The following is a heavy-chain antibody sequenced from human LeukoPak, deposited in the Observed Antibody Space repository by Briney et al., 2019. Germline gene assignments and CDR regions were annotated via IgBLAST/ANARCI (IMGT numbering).Heavy chain of an antibody. CDR3: ARAPSTGYYYYYGMDV. D-gene: IGHD2-2*01. Sequence: GGSLRLSCAASGFTFSSYGMHWVRQAPGKGLEWVAVIWHDGSSKYYTDSVKGRFTISRDNSKNTLYLQMNSLRVEDTAVYYCARAPSTGYYYYYGMDVWGQGTTVTVSS. J-gene: IGHJ6*02. CDR1: GFTFSSYG. CDR2: IWHDGSSK. V-gene: IGHV3-33*01.